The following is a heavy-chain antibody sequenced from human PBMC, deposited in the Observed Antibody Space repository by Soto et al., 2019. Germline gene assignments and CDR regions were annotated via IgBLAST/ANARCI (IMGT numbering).Heavy chain of an antibody. J-gene: IGHJ4*01. D-gene: IGHD1-26*01. V-gene: IGHV6-1*01. CDR2: TYYKSKLYY. CDR3: ARGEQYSGRIFDY. CDR1: GESVSSNSAG. Sequence: SQTLSLTCAITGESVSSNSAGWSWVRQSPSRGLEWLGRTYYKSKLYYEYAVSVRGRITINPDTSKNQYSLQLNSVTPEDTAVYFCARGEQYSGRIFDYWGQGALVTVSS.